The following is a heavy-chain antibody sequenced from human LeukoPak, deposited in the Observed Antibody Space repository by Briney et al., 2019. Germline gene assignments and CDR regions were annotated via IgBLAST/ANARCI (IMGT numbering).Heavy chain of an antibody. V-gene: IGHV1-18*04. Sequence: ASVKVSCKASGYTFTGYYMHWVRQAPGQGLEWMGWISAYNGNTAYAQNLQGRVTMTTDTSTTTAYMELRSLISDDTAVYYCARGGVVPATVSNWFDPWGQGTLVTVSS. CDR2: ISAYNGNT. CDR3: ARGGVVPATVSNWFDP. J-gene: IGHJ5*02. CDR1: GYTFTGYY. D-gene: IGHD2-2*01.